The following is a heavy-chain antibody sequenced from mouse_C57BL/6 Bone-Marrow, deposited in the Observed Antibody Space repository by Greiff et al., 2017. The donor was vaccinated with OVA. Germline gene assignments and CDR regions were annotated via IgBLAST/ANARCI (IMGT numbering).Heavy chain of an antibody. CDR1: GYTFTDYE. V-gene: IGHV1-15*01. CDR3: TRNSNSFLYYAMDY. CDR2: IDPETGGT. J-gene: IGHJ4*01. D-gene: IGHD2-5*01. Sequence: QVQLKESGAELVRPGASVTLSCKASGYTFTDYEMHWVKQTPVHGLEWIGAIDPETGGTAYNQKFKGKAILTADKSSSTAYMELRSLTSEDSAVYYCTRNSNSFLYYAMDYWGQGTSVTVSS.